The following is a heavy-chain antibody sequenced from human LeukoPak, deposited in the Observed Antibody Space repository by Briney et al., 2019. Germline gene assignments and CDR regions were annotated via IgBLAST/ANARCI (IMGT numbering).Heavy chain of an antibody. V-gene: IGHV3-43*02. J-gene: IGHJ1*01. Sequence: GGSLRLSCAASGFTFDDYAIDWVRQAPGKGLEWVSLISGGGERTYYTESVKGRFTISRDNSKNTLYLQMNSLRSEDTAFYFCATAPGEGSEYFQCWGQGTLVTVSS. CDR3: ATAPGEGSEYFQC. CDR1: GFTFDDYA. D-gene: IGHD3-10*01. CDR2: ISGGGERT.